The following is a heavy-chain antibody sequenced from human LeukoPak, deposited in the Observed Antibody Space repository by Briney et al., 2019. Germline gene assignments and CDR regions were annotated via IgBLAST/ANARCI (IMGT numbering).Heavy chain of an antibody. CDR3: ARDGDSSSWYGYWYFDL. D-gene: IGHD6-13*01. J-gene: IGHJ2*01. Sequence: GASVKVSRKASGYTFTGYYMHWVRQAPGQGLEWMGWINPNSGGTNYAQKFQGRVTMTRDTSISTAYMELSRLRSDDTAVYYCARDGDSSSWYGYWYFDLWGRGTLVTVSS. CDR1: GYTFTGYY. V-gene: IGHV1-2*02. CDR2: INPNSGGT.